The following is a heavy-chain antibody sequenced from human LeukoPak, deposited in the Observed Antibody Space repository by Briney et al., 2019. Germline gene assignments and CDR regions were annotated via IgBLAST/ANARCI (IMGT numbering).Heavy chain of an antibody. CDR3: AKRDMVRGVIMPLVY. Sequence: GGSLRLSCAASGFTFSSYAMSWVRQAPGKGLEWVSAISGSGGSTYYADSVKGRFTISRDNSKNTLYLQMNSLRAEDTAVYYCAKRDMVRGVIMPLVYWGQGTLVTVSS. D-gene: IGHD3-10*01. CDR1: GFTFSSYA. J-gene: IGHJ4*02. V-gene: IGHV3-23*01. CDR2: ISGSGGST.